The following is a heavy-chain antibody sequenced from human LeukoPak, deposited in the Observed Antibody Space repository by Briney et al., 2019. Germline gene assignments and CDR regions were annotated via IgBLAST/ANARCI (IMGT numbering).Heavy chain of an antibody. CDR1: GGSISSYY. CDR2: IYYSGST. D-gene: IGHD6-6*01. V-gene: IGHV4-59*01. Sequence: SETLSLTCTVSGGSISSYYWSWIRQPPGKGLEWIGYIYYSGSTKYNPSLKSRVTISLDTSKNQFSLKLSSATAADTAVYYCAGSSSSNYYYGMDVWGQGTTVTVSS. J-gene: IGHJ6*02. CDR3: AGSSSSNYYYGMDV.